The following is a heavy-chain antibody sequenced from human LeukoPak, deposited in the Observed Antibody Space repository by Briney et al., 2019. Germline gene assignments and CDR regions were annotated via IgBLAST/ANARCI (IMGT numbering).Heavy chain of an antibody. Sequence: SETLSLTCSVSGASINSYYWSWIRQPPGKGLEWIGNIYYNRSTTYHPSLKSRVTISVDTSKNQFSLKLSSVTAADTAVYYCARRRRIVEAGAPGDALDIWGQGTMVTVSS. D-gene: IGHD6-13*01. V-gene: IGHV4-59*08. CDR1: GASINSYY. J-gene: IGHJ3*02. CDR3: ARRRRIVEAGAPGDALDI. CDR2: IYYNRST.